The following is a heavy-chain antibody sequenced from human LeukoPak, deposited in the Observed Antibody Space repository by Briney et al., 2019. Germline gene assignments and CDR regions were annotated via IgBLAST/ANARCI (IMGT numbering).Heavy chain of an antibody. CDR2: IIPILGIA. CDR3: ARGVGATSHWFDP. CDR1: GSTFSSYT. J-gene: IGHJ5*02. D-gene: IGHD1-26*01. Sequence: SVKVSCKASGSTFSSYTISWVRQAPGQGLEWMGRIIPILGIANYAQKFQGRVTITADKSTSTAYMELSSLRSEDTAVYYCARGVGATSHWFDPWGQGTLVTVSS. V-gene: IGHV1-69*02.